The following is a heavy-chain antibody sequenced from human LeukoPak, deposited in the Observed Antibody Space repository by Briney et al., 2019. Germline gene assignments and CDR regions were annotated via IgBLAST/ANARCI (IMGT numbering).Heavy chain of an antibody. CDR3: ARHYDSSGYYFPYYYYYMDV. CDR1: GYTFTGYG. J-gene: IGHJ6*03. V-gene: IGHV1-18*01. Sequence: ASVKVSCKASGYTFTGYGISWVRQAPGQGLEWMRWISAYNGNTNYAQKLQGRVTMTTDTSTSTAYMELRSLRSDDTAVYYCARHYDSSGYYFPYYYYYMDVWGKGTTVTVSS. D-gene: IGHD3-22*01. CDR2: ISAYNGNT.